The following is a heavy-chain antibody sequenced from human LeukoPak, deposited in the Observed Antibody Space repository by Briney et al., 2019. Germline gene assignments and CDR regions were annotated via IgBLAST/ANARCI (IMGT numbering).Heavy chain of an antibody. CDR3: ARDISPSRSSCWYAPAKPPDY. J-gene: IGHJ4*02. CDR1: GFTFSSYG. D-gene: IGHD6-19*01. V-gene: IGHV3-30*02. CDR2: IRYDGSNK. Sequence: GGSLRLSCAASGFTFSSYGMHWVRQAPGKGLEWVAFIRYDGSNKYYADSVKGRFTISRDNSKDTLYLQMNSLRAEDTAVYYCARDISPSRSSCWYAPAKPPDYWGQGTLVTVSS.